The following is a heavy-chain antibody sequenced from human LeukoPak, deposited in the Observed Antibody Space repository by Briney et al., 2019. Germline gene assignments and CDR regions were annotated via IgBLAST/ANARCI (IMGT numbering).Heavy chain of an antibody. CDR3: SRDMSPAMDV. J-gene: IGHJ6*04. V-gene: IGHV3-30*04. CDR1: GFTFSTYA. CDR2: ISYDGSNK. Sequence: GGSLRLSCAASGFTFSTYAMHWVRQAPGKGLEWVAVISYDGSNKYYADFVKGRFTISRDISKNTLYLQMNSLRAEDTAMYYCSRDMSPAMDVWGKGTTVTVSS. D-gene: IGHD3-10*02.